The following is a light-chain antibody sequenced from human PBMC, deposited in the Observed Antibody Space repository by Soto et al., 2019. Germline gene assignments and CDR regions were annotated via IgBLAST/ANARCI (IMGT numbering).Light chain of an antibody. Sequence: DIQMDQSPSSLSASVGDRVTITCRASQGISKSLAWYQQKPGEVPKLLIYGASTLQSGAPSRFSGSGSGTGFTLTISSLQPEDVATYYCQSYDGGLVTFGQGTKVEI. V-gene: IGKV1-27*01. CDR3: QSYDGGLVT. CDR1: QGISKS. J-gene: IGKJ1*01. CDR2: GAS.